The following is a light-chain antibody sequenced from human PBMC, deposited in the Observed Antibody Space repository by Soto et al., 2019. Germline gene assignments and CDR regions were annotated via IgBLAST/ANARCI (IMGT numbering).Light chain of an antibody. V-gene: IGKV3-11*01. Sequence: EIVLKQSPGTLSLSPGERATLSCRASQSVNNYLAWYQQKPGQAPRLLIYDASNRATGIPPRFSGSGSGTAFTLTISSLEPEDSAVYYCQQRGTWPWLTFGGGTRVEI. J-gene: IGKJ4*01. CDR1: QSVNNY. CDR3: QQRGTWPWLT. CDR2: DAS.